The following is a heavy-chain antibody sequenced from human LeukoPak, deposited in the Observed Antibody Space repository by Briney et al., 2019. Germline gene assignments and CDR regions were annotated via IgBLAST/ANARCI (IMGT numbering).Heavy chain of an antibody. Sequence: GGSLRLSCAASGFTFSSYAMHWVRQAPGKGLEYVSAISSNGGSTYYANSVKGRFTISRDNSKNTLCLQMGSLRAKDMAVYYCARDNHPTNYYDSSGYYYNAFDIWGQGTMVTVSS. CDR1: GFTFSSYA. D-gene: IGHD3-22*01. J-gene: IGHJ3*02. V-gene: IGHV3-64*01. CDR2: ISSNGGST. CDR3: ARDNHPTNYYDSSGYYYNAFDI.